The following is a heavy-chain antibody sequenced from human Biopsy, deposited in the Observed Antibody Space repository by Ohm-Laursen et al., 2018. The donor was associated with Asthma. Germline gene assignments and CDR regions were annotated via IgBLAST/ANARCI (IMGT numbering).Heavy chain of an antibody. V-gene: IGHV1-18*01. Sequence: SVKVSCNTSGYTFNSAGITWVRQAPGQGLEWMGWISVYNGNTKVAQKLQDRVTMITDTSTSTAYMELRSLRSDDTAVYFYARAVDYSHYYGIDVWGQGTTVTVS. J-gene: IGHJ6*02. CDR3: ARAVDYSHYYGIDV. CDR2: ISVYNGNT. CDR1: GYTFNSAG. D-gene: IGHD3-10*01.